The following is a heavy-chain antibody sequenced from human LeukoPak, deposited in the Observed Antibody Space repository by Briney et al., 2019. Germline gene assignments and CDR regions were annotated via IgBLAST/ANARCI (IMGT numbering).Heavy chain of an antibody. CDR1: GFTFSTYA. CDR3: ARDRGLVATTRILFYFDS. V-gene: IGHV3-30-3*01. J-gene: IGHJ4*02. CDR2: ISYDGSNQ. Sequence: GGSLRLSCAASGFTFSTYAIHWVRQAPGKGLEWVAVISYDGSNQYYTDSVKGRFTISRDNSKNTLYLQMSSLRAEDTAVYYCARDRGLVATTRILFYFDSWGQGTLVTVSS. D-gene: IGHD5-12*01.